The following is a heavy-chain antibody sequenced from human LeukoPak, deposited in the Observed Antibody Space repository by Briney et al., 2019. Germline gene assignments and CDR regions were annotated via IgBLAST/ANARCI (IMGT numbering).Heavy chain of an antibody. CDR3: ARGNHSYYYDSSGQVLKYYYGMDV. D-gene: IGHD3-22*01. Sequence: PSQTLSLTCTVSGGSISSGDYYWSWIRQPPGKGLEWIGYIYYSGSTYYNPSLTSRVTISVDTSKNQFSLKLSSVTAADTAVYYCARGNHSYYYDSSGQVLKYYYGMDVWGQGTTVTVS. V-gene: IGHV4-30-4*01. J-gene: IGHJ6*02. CDR1: GGSISSGDYY. CDR2: IYYSGST.